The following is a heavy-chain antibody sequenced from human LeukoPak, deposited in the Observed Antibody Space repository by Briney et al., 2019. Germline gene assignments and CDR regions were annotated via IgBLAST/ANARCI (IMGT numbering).Heavy chain of an antibody. CDR3: ARAGSDILTGYPKDAFDI. CDR2: INPNSGGT. Sequence: ASVKVSCKASGYTFTGYYMHWVRQALGQGLEWMGWINPNSGGTNYAQKFQGWVTMTRDTSISTAYMELSRLRSDDTAVYYCARAGSDILTGYPKDAFDIWGQGTMVTVSS. D-gene: IGHD3-9*01. CDR1: GYTFTGYY. V-gene: IGHV1-2*04. J-gene: IGHJ3*02.